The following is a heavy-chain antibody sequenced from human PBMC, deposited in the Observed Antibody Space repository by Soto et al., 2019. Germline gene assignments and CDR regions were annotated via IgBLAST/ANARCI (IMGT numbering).Heavy chain of an antibody. CDR1: GFTFDDYA. J-gene: IGHJ4*02. CDR3: AKGPYYDILTGYYGH. D-gene: IGHD3-9*01. V-gene: IGHV3-9*01. CDR2: ISWNSGSI. Sequence: GGSLRLSCAASGFTFDDYAMHWVRQAPGKGLEWVSGISWNSGSIGYADSVKGRFTISRDNSKNTLYLQMNSLRAEDTAVYYCAKGPYYDILTGYYGHWGQGSLVTVSS.